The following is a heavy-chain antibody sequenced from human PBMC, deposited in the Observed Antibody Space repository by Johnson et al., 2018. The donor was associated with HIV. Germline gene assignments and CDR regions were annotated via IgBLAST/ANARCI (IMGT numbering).Heavy chain of an antibody. J-gene: IGHJ3*02. CDR1: GFTFGDYA. CDR2: IRSKAYGGTT. V-gene: IGHV3-49*03. CDR3: TRDGDGGYSYGQDAFDI. D-gene: IGHD5-18*01. Sequence: MLLVESGGGLVQPGRSLRLSCTASGFTFGDYAMSWFRQAPGKGLEWVGFIRSKAYGGTTEYAASVKGRFTISRDDSKSIAYLQMNSLKTEDTAGYYCTRDGDGGYSYGQDAFDIWGQGTMVTVSS.